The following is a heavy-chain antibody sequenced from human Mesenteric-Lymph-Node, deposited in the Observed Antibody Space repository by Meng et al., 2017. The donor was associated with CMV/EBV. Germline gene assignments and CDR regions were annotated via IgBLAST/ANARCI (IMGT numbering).Heavy chain of an antibody. Sequence: SLKISCAASGFTFDDYAMHWVRQAPGKGLEWVSGISWNSGSIGYADSVKGRFTISRDNAKNSLYLQMNGLRAEDTALYYCAKGYCSSTSCSFDYWGQGTLVTVSS. CDR3: AKGYCSSTSCSFDY. CDR1: GFTFDDYA. V-gene: IGHV3-9*01. J-gene: IGHJ4*02. CDR2: ISWNSGSI. D-gene: IGHD2-2*01.